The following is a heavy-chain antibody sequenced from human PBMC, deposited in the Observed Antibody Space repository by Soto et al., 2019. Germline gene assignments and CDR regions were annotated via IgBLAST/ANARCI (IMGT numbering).Heavy chain of an antibody. CDR2: INHSGSS. CDR1: GGSFSDYY. CDR3: ARGGTGHMDV. Sequence: QVQLQQWGAGLLKPSETLSLTCAVYGGSFSDYYWSWIRQPPGRGLEWIGEINHSGSSNYNPSLKSRVTTSVDPSENQFSLRLSSVTAADTAVYYCARGGTGHMDVWGKGITVTVSS. V-gene: IGHV4-34*01. J-gene: IGHJ6*03.